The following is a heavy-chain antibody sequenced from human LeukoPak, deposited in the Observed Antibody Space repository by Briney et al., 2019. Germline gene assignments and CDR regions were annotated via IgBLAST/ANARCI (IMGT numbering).Heavy chain of an antibody. V-gene: IGHV4-59*01. CDR2: IYYSGST. CDR1: GGSIISYY. Sequence: TSETLSLTCSVSGGSIISYYWSWIRQPPGKGLEWIGYIYYSGSTNYNPSLKSRVTISVDTSKNQFSLKLSSVTAADTAVYHCAGGPTSEVDFDYWGQATLVTVSS. CDR3: AGGPTSEVDFDY. J-gene: IGHJ4*02. D-gene: IGHD1-26*01.